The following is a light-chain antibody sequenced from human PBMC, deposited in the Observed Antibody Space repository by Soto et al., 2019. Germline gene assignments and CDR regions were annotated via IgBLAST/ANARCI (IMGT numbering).Light chain of an antibody. CDR2: DVI. CDR1: SRALGGYDF. V-gene: IGLV2-8*01. CDR3: SSYGGSNNLL. J-gene: IGLJ2*01. Sequence: QSALTQPPSASGSPGQSVTISCTGTSRALGGYDFVSWYQQHPGKAPKLLIYDVIKRPSGVPDRFSGSKSGNTASLTVAGLQTDDEADYYCSSYGGSNNLLFGGGTKVTVL.